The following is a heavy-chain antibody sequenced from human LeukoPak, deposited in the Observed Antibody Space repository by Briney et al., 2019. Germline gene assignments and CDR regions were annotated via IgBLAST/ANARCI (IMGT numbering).Heavy chain of an antibody. CDR2: IGTSDT. CDR3: VKDGLPGNGVYDWFDH. Sequence: PGGSLRLSCAASGFTFAIHSMSWVRQAPGKGLEWVSLIGTSDTYYADSVKGRFTISRDNSKDTLYLQINSLRAEDTAIYYCVKDGLPGNGVYDWFDHWGQGTLVTVSS. J-gene: IGHJ5*02. V-gene: IGHV3-23*01. CDR1: GFTFAIHS. D-gene: IGHD5/OR15-5a*01.